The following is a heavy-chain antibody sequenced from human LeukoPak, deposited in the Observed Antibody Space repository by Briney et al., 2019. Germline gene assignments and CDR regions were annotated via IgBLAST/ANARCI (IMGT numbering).Heavy chain of an antibody. CDR2: IRYDGSNK. Sequence: GGSLRLSCAASGFTFSSYGMHWVHQAPGKGLEWVAFIRYDGSNKYYADSVKGRFTISRDNSKNTLYLQMNSLRAEDTAVYYCAKDYDSSGYTDYWGQGTLVTVSS. D-gene: IGHD3-22*01. V-gene: IGHV3-30*02. J-gene: IGHJ4*02. CDR1: GFTFSSYG. CDR3: AKDYDSSGYTDY.